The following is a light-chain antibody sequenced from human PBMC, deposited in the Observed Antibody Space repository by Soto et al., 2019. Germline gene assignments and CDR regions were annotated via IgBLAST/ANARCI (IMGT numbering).Light chain of an antibody. CDR2: EVS. J-gene: IGLJ3*02. CDR3: SSYTSSSTWL. V-gene: IGLV2-14*03. Sequence: QSALTQPTSVSGSTGQSITISCTGTSSDVGAYNYVSWYQQHPGKAPKLMIYEVSNRPSGVSNRFSGSKSANTASLTISGLQAGDEADYYCSSYTSSSTWLFGGGTKLTVL. CDR1: SSDVGAYNY.